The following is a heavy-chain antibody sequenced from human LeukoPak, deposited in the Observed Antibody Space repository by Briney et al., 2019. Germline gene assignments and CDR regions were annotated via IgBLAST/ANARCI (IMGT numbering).Heavy chain of an antibody. CDR3: ARTVGTHRFDY. Sequence: SETLSLTCSVSGVSISSSDYYWGCIRQPPGERLEWLGTIYYNGNTYYNPSLQSRVIISVDTSKNQFSLKLTSATAPDTAVYYCARTVGTHRFDYWGQGILVTVSS. CDR2: IYYNGNT. V-gene: IGHV4-39*01. D-gene: IGHD4-23*01. J-gene: IGHJ4*02. CDR1: GVSISSSDYY.